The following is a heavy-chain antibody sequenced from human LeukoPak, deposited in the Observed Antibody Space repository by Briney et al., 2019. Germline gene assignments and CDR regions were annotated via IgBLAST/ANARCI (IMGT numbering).Heavy chain of an antibody. V-gene: IGHV5-51*01. CDR3: ARHRIYGSGSPFDP. Sequence: KYGESLKISCLGSGYSFTTYWIGWVRQMPGKGLEWMGIIYPDDSDTRYSPSFQGQVTISADKSISTAYLQWSSLKASDTAMYYCARHRIYGSGSPFDPWGQGTLVTVSS. CDR2: IYPDDSDT. D-gene: IGHD3-10*01. J-gene: IGHJ5*02. CDR1: GYSFTTYW.